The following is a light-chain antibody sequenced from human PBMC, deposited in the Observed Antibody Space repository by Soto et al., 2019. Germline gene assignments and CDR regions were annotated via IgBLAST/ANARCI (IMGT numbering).Light chain of an antibody. CDR1: RNVSIY. Sequence: EIPLTQSPSSLGESVGGRLSLTCRASRNVSIYLNWYQHKPGKGPTLLIHATSNLQIGVPSRFSGSGSGTEFTLTISSLEPEDFGTYYCQQSYKIPSFGQGTRLEI. J-gene: IGKJ5*01. V-gene: IGKV1-39*01. CDR3: QQSYKIPS. CDR2: ATS.